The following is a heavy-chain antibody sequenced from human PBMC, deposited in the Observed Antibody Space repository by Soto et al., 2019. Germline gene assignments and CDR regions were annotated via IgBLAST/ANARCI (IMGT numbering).Heavy chain of an antibody. V-gene: IGHV5-51*01. J-gene: IGHJ4*02. Sequence: SLKISCKGSGYNFTTFWIGWVRQMPGKGLEWMGIIYPGDSETKYSPDFEGQVTISADRSTNTAYLQWRSLRASVTAMYYCARLGFPGAIYFDSWGLGTLVTVSS. CDR2: IYPGDSET. CDR1: GYNFTTFW. CDR3: ARLGFPGAIYFDS.